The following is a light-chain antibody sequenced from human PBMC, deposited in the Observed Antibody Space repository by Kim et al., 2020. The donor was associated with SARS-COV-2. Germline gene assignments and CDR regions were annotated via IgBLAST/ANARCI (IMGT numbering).Light chain of an antibody. CDR3: NSRDSSGNHWV. CDR1: SRRSYY. J-gene: IGLJ3*02. Sequence: ALGQTVRITCQGDSRRSYYASWYQQKPGQAPVLVIYGKNNRPSGIPDRFSGSSSGNTASLTITGAQAEDEAEYYCNSRDSSGNHWVFGGGTKLTVL. CDR2: GKN. V-gene: IGLV3-19*01.